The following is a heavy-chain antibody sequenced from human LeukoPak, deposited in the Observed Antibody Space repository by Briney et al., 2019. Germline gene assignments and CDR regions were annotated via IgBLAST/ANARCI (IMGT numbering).Heavy chain of an antibody. V-gene: IGHV3-74*01. CDR3: AKPALSLYSSGWFDY. D-gene: IGHD6-19*01. CDR1: GFTFSSYW. J-gene: IGHJ4*02. CDR2: IKGDGSST. Sequence: GGSLRLSCAASGFTFSSYWMHWVRHTPGKGLVWVSRIKGDGSSTSYADSVKGRFTISRDNAKNTLYLQMNSLRAEDTAVYYCAKPALSLYSSGWFDYWGQGTLVTVSS.